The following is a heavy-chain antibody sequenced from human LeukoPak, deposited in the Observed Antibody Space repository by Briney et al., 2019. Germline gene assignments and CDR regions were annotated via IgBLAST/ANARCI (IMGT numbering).Heavy chain of an antibody. CDR3: ARGSRFPYYYDSSGYYRY. J-gene: IGHJ4*02. Sequence: ASVKVSCKASGYTFTSNGISWVRQAPGQGLEWMGWISAYNGNTNYAQKLQGRVTMTTDTSTSTGYMEPRSLRSDDTAVYYCARGSRFPYYYDSSGYYRYWGQGTLVTVSS. CDR1: GYTFTSNG. CDR2: ISAYNGNT. V-gene: IGHV1-18*01. D-gene: IGHD3-22*01.